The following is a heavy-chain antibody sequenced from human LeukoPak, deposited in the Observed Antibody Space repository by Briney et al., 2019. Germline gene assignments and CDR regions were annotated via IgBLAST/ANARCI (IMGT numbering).Heavy chain of an antibody. CDR2: IYYSGST. CDR1: GGSISSSSYY. Sequence: SETLSLTCTVSGGSISSSSYYWGWIRQPLGKGLEWIGSIYYSGSTYYNPSLKSRVTISVDTSKNQFSLKLSSVTAADTAVYYCARGMYYDFWSGYYTGRYYFDYWGQGTLVTVSS. V-gene: IGHV4-39*07. CDR3: ARGMYYDFWSGYYTGRYYFDY. D-gene: IGHD3-3*01. J-gene: IGHJ4*02.